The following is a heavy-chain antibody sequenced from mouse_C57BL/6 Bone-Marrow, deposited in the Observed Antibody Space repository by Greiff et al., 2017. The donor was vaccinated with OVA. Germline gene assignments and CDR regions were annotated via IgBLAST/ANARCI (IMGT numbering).Heavy chain of an antibody. CDR3: ATSVTTVVATGAMDY. J-gene: IGHJ4*01. Sequence: QVQLKQSGTELVKPGASVKLSCKASGYTFTSYWMHWVKQRPGQGLEWIGNINPSNGGTNYNEKFKSKATLTVDKSSSTAYMQLSSLTSEDAAVYYCATSVTTVVATGAMDYGGQGTSVTVSS. D-gene: IGHD1-1*01. V-gene: IGHV1-53*01. CDR1: GYTFTSYW. CDR2: INPSNGGT.